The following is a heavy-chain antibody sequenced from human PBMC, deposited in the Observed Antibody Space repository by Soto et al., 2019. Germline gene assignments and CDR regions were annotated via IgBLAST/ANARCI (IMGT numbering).Heavy chain of an antibody. CDR1: GYTFTRYG. CDR3: VLASYYYYYVDV. D-gene: IGHD2-21*01. J-gene: IGHJ6*03. V-gene: IGHV1-18*01. Sequence: ASVKVSCKASGYTFTRYGFIWVRQAPGQGLEWMGWNSAYNGNTNYAQKFQGRVTMTTDTSTSTAYMELGSLTSDDTAVYYCVLASYYYYYVDVWGKGTPVTVSS. CDR2: NSAYNGNT.